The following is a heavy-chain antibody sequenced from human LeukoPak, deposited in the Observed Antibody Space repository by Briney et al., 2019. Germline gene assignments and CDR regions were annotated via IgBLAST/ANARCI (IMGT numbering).Heavy chain of an antibody. J-gene: IGHJ4*02. V-gene: IGHV3-48*02. CDR1: GFTFSAYS. D-gene: IGHD2-15*01. Sequence: GGSLRLSCAASGFTFSAYSMNWVRQAPGKRLEWVSYIGKSSENIAYADSVKGRCTISRDDAKNSLYLQMNSLRDEDTAVYYCARDHRWNFDFWDQGILVTVSS. CDR3: ARDHRWNFDF. CDR2: IGKSSENI.